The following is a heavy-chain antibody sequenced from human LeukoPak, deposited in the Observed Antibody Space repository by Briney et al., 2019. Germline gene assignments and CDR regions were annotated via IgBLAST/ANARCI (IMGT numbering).Heavy chain of an antibody. CDR2: IYYSGST. D-gene: IGHD3-22*01. Sequence: TETLSLTCTVSGGSISSSSYYWGWIRQPPGKGLEWIGSIYYSGSTYYNPSLKSRVTISVDTSKNQFSLKLSSVTAADTAVYYCARTVGGYPPSAEYFQHWGQGTLVTVSS. CDR3: ARTVGGYPPSAEYFQH. V-gene: IGHV4-39*01. CDR1: GGSISSSSYY. J-gene: IGHJ1*01.